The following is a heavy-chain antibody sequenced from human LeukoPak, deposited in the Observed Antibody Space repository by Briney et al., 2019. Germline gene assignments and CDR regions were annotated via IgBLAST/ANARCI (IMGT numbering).Heavy chain of an antibody. CDR2: VSGGSGTI. D-gene: IGHD3-10*01. V-gene: IGHV3-48*02. Sequence: GGSLRLSCAASGFTFSSYSMNWVRLAPGQGMEWDSYVSGGSGTIYYADSVKGRFTISRDNAKNSLYLEMNSLRDEDTAVYYCATYYYGSDGYFQHWGQGTLVTVSS. CDR1: GFTFSSYS. J-gene: IGHJ1*01. CDR3: ATYYYGSDGYFQH.